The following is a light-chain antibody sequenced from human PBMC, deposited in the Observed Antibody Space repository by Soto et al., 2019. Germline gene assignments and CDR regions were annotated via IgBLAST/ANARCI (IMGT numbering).Light chain of an antibody. Sequence: DIQMTQSPSSLSASVGDRVTISCRASQRISNYLNWYQQKLGKAPKLLIYASSTFQSGVPSRFSGSGSGTDFTLTISSLQPEDFAVYYCQQSYSTPLTFGGGTKVEIK. J-gene: IGKJ4*01. CDR1: QRISNY. V-gene: IGKV1-39*01. CDR2: ASS. CDR3: QQSYSTPLT.